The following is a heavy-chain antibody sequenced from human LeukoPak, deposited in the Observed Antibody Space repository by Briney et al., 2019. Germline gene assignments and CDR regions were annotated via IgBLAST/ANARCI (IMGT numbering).Heavy chain of an antibody. Sequence: SQTLSLTCAISGDSVSSNSAAWNWIRQSRSRGLEWRGRTYYRAKWYNDYAVSVKSRITINPDTSKNQFSLQLNSVTPEDTAVYYCARMIVVRGWFDPWGQGTLVTVSS. J-gene: IGHJ5*02. CDR3: ARMIVVRGWFDP. V-gene: IGHV6-1*01. D-gene: IGHD3-22*01. CDR1: GDSVSSNSAA. CDR2: TYYRAKWYN.